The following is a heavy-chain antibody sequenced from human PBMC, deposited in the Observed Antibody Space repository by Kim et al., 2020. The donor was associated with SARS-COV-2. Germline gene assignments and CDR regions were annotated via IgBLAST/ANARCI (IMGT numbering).Heavy chain of an antibody. V-gene: IGHV3-30*01. CDR3: ARVGESIVGATERFDY. D-gene: IGHD1-26*01. J-gene: IGHJ4*02. Sequence: VKGRFTISRDNSKNTLYLQMNSLRAEDTAVYYCARVGESIVGATERFDYWGQGTLVTVSS.